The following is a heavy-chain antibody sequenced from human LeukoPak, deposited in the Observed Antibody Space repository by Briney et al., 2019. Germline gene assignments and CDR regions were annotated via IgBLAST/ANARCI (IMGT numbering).Heavy chain of an antibody. V-gene: IGHV1-69*13. CDR1: GGTFSSYA. J-gene: IGHJ3*02. CDR3: ARATYGSGSYYIYAFDI. CDR2: IIPIFGTA. D-gene: IGHD3-10*01. Sequence: GASVKLSCKVSGGTFSSYAISWVRQAPGQGLGWMGGIIPIFGTANYEQKFQGRVTITADESTSTAYMELSSLRSEDTAVYYCARATYGSGSYYIYAFDIWGQGTMVTVSS.